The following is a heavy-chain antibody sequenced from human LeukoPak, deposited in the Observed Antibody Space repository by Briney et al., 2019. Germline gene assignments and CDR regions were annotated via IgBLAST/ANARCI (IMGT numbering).Heavy chain of an antibody. CDR2: ISSSSSYI. Sequence: GGSLRLSCAASGFTFSSYSMNWVRQAPGKGLEWVSSISSSSSYIYYADSVKGRFIISRDNAKNSLYLQMNSLRAEDTAVYYCARDGDYVGTFDYWGQGTLITVSS. D-gene: IGHD4-17*01. J-gene: IGHJ4*02. V-gene: IGHV3-21*01. CDR1: GFTFSSYS. CDR3: ARDGDYVGTFDY.